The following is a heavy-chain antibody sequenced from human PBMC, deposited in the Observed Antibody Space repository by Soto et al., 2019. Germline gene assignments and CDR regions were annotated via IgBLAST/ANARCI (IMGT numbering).Heavy chain of an antibody. J-gene: IGHJ5*02. V-gene: IGHV4-59*08. Sequence: QVQLQESGPGLVKASETLSLTCTVSGGSISTYYWSWIRQPPGKGLEWIGYIYYTGSTSYNPSLKSRVTISVDTSKNQFSLKLSSVTAADTAMYYCARSGVIADCFDPWGQGTLVTVSS. D-gene: IGHD3-16*02. CDR1: GGSISTYY. CDR3: ARSGVIADCFDP. CDR2: IYYTGST.